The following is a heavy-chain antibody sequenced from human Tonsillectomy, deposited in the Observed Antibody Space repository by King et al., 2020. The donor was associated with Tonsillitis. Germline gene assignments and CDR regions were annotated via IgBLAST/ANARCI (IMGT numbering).Heavy chain of an antibody. D-gene: IGHD7-27*01. CDR2: INHSGST. V-gene: IGHV4-34*01. CDR3: ARGWGNWYFDL. Sequence: VQLQQWGAGLLKPSETLSLTCAVYGGSFSGYYWSWIRQPPGKGLEWIGEINHSGSTNYNPSLKSRVTISVDTSKNQFSLKLSSVTAADPAVYYCARGWGNWYFDLWGRGTLVTVSS. J-gene: IGHJ2*01. CDR1: GGSFSGYY.